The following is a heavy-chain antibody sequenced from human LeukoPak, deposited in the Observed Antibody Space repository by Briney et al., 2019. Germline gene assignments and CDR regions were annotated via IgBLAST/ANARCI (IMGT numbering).Heavy chain of an antibody. CDR2: INPKSGGT. CDR3: VPSANYYYFDY. J-gene: IGHJ4*02. D-gene: IGHD1-26*01. V-gene: IGHV1-2*02. CDR1: GYTFTNYY. Sequence: ASVKVSCKASGYTFTNYYMHWVRQAPGLGFEWMGWINPKSGGTSYPQKLQGRLTMTRDTSISTAYMDLSSLRSDDTAVYYCVPSANYYYFDYWGQGTLVTVSS.